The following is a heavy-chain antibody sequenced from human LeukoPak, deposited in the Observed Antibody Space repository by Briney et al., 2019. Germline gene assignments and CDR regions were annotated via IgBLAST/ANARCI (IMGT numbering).Heavy chain of an antibody. V-gene: IGHV1-8*01. J-gene: IGHJ5*02. Sequence: GASVKVSCKASGYTFTSYDTNWVRQATGQGLEWMGWMNPNSGNTGYAQKFQGRVTMTRNTSISTAYMELSSLRSEDTAVYYCARGWASGARYNWFDPWGQGTLVTVSS. CDR2: MNPNSGNT. CDR1: GYTFTSYD. CDR3: ARGWASGARYNWFDP. D-gene: IGHD2-15*01.